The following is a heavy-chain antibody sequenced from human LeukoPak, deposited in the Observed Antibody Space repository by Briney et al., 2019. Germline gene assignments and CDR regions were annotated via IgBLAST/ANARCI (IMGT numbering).Heavy chain of an antibody. J-gene: IGHJ4*02. CDR3: AKLFAGATGIAAAGNSY. CDR2: ISYDGSNK. V-gene: IGHV3-30*18. D-gene: IGHD6-13*01. Sequence: GGSLRLSCAASGFTFSSYGMHWVRQAPGKGLEWVAVISYDGSNKYYADSVKGRFTISRDNSKNTLYLQMNSLRPEDTAVYYCAKLFAGATGIAAAGNSYWSQGPLVTVSS. CDR1: GFTFSSYG.